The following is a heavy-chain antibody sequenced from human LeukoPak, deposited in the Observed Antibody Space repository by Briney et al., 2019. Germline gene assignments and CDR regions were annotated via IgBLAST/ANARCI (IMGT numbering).Heavy chain of an antibody. Sequence: ASVKVSCKASGYTSTGYYMHWVRQAPGQGLEWMGWINPNSGGTNYAQKFQGRVTMTRDTSISTAYMELSRLRSDDMAVYYCARGGDSSGYYYGDIDYWGQGTLVTVSS. V-gene: IGHV1-2*02. CDR3: ARGGDSSGYYYGDIDY. CDR2: INPNSGGT. CDR1: GYTSTGYY. J-gene: IGHJ4*02. D-gene: IGHD3-22*01.